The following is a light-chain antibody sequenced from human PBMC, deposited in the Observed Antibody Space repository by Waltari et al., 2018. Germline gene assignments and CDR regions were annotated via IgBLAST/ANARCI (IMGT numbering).Light chain of an antibody. CDR1: KLGDKY. CDR2: QDS. J-gene: IGLJ2*01. Sequence: SYELTQPPSVSVSPGQTASITCSGDKLGDKYACWYQQKPGQSPVLVIYQDSKRPSGIPERFSGSNSGNTATLTISGTQAMDEADYYCQAWDSSTARGVFGGGTKLTVL. CDR3: QAWDSSTARGV. V-gene: IGLV3-1*01.